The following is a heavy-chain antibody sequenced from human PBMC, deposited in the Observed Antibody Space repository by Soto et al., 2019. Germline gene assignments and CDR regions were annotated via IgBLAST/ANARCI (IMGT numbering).Heavy chain of an antibody. CDR1: GYTFTSYY. D-gene: IGHD7-27*01. CDR2: INPSGGSS. CDR3: ARARGVLGMAGWSDY. Sequence: QVQLVQSGAEMKKPGASVKVSCRASGYTFTSYYMHWVRQAPGQGLEWMGIINPSGGSSSYAQKFQGRVTMTRDTSTSTVYMELSSLRSEDTAVYYCARARGVLGMAGWSDYWGQGTLVTVSS. J-gene: IGHJ4*02. V-gene: IGHV1-46*01.